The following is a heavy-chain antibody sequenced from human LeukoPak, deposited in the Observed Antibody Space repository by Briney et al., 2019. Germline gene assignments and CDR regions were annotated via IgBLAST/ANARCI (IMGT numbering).Heavy chain of an antibody. J-gene: IGHJ4*02. CDR2: MYRGGDT. D-gene: IGHD5-18*01. CDR3: ATRPVDTTMIYYFDY. Sequence: QPGXXLRLSCTTSGFTVGSNYMSWVRQAPGKGLEWVSVMYRGGDTYYADFVKGRFTVSRDISKNTLYLQMNSLRVEDTAVYYCATRPVDTTMIYYFDYWGQGILVTVSS. V-gene: IGHV3-53*01. CDR1: GFTVGSNY.